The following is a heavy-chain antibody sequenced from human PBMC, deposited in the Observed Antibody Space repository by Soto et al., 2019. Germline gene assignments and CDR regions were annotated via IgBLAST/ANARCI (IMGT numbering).Heavy chain of an antibody. J-gene: IGHJ4*02. V-gene: IGHV4-39*01. CDR1: AGSVSSSSYY. Sequence: QLQLQESGPGLVKPSETLSLTCTVSAGSVSSSSYYWGWVRQPPGKGLGWIGSVYYSGSTYYNPSLESRVTISVDTSKNQYSLRLMSFSAADTAVYYCGRLEGLATISYYFGYWGQGALVTVSS. D-gene: IGHD3-9*01. CDR3: GRLEGLATISYYFGY. CDR2: VYYSGST.